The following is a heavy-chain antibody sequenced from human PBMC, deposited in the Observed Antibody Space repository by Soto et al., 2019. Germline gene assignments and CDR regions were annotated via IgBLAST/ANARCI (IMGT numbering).Heavy chain of an antibody. CDR1: GFKFSNYA. D-gene: IGHD6-25*01. CDR3: AKERRAAGNAAFYFDF. Sequence: GGSLRLSCAASGFKFSNYAMSWVRQAPGKGLEWVSLISATGGGTYYADSVKGRFTISRDNSHNTLYLQVHSLTAAETAVYYCAKERRAAGNAAFYFDFWGQGAQVTVSS. J-gene: IGHJ4*02. V-gene: IGHV3-23*01. CDR2: ISATGGGT.